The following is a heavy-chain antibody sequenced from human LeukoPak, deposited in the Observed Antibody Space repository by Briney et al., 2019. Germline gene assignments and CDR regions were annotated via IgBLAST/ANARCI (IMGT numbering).Heavy chain of an antibody. CDR3: ASTKYSSSWSIGGYYYMDV. J-gene: IGHJ6*03. CDR1: GYSFTSYW. Sequence: GESLKISCKGSGYSFTSYWIGWVRQMPGKSLEWMGIIYPGDSDTRYSPSFQGQVTISADKSISTAYLQWSSLKASDTAMYYCASTKYSSSWSIGGYYYMDVWGKGTTVTVSS. CDR2: IYPGDSDT. V-gene: IGHV5-51*01. D-gene: IGHD6-13*01.